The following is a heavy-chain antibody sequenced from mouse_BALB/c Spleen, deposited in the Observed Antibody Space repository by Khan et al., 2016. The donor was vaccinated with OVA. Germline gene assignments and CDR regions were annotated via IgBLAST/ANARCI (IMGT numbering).Heavy chain of an antibody. CDR2: ISYSGST. Sequence: EVQLQESGPGLVKPSQSLYLTCTVTGYSITSGYGWNWIRKFPGNKLEWIGFISYSGSTNYNPSLKSRISITRDTSKDQFFLQLNSVTTEDTATYYCARTSRIKYWGQGTTLTVSS. D-gene: IGHD3-3*01. CDR1: GYSITSGYG. CDR3: ARTSRIKY. V-gene: IGHV3-2*02. J-gene: IGHJ2*01.